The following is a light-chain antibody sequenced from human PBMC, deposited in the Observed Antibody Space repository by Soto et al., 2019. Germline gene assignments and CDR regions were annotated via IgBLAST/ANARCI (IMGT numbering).Light chain of an antibody. CDR3: QQYDYSRT. Sequence: DLQLTQSPSTLSASVGDSVTMTCRASQNISTSLAWYQHKPGKAPTLLMFDVSNLESGVPSRFSGSGSGTEFTLTISSLHSDDFATYYCQQYDYSRTFGQGTKVDIK. J-gene: IGKJ1*01. CDR1: QNISTS. CDR2: DVS. V-gene: IGKV1-5*01.